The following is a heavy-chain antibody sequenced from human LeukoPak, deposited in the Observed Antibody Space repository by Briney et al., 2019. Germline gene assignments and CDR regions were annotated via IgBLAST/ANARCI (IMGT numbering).Heavy chain of an antibody. D-gene: IGHD2-2*01. CDR2: ISGSGGST. CDR3: ARDSVVVPAAMRIFDY. V-gene: IGHV3-23*01. CDR1: GFTFSSYA. Sequence: PGGSLRLSCAASGFTFSSYAMSWVRQAPGKGLEWVSAISGSGGSTYYADSVKGRFTISRDNAKNSLYLQMNSLRAEDTAVYYCARDSVVVPAAMRIFDYWGQGTLVTVSS. J-gene: IGHJ4*02.